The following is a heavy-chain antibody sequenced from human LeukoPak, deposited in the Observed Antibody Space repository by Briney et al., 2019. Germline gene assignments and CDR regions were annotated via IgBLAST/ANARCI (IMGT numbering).Heavy chain of an antibody. CDR3: ARALLRYCSSTSCYWFDP. CDR1: GGTFSSYV. CDR2: IIPIFGTA. Sequence: ASVKVSCKASGGTFSSYVISWVRQAPGQGLEWMGGIIPIFGTANYAQKFQGRVTITADESTSTAYMELSSLRFEDTAVYYCARALLRYCSSTSCYWFDPWGQGTLVTVSS. V-gene: IGHV1-69*13. J-gene: IGHJ5*02. D-gene: IGHD2-2*01.